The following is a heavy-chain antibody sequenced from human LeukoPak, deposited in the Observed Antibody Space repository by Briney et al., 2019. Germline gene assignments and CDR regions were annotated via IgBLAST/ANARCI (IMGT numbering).Heavy chain of an antibody. J-gene: IGHJ4*02. CDR1: GFTFSSYA. CDR2: ISGSGGST. V-gene: IGHV3-23*01. CDR3: ARHSSGWYPGPNDY. D-gene: IGHD6-19*01. Sequence: GGSLRLSCAASGFTFSSYAMSWVRQAPGKGLEWVSAISGSGGSTYYADSVKGRFTISRDNSKNTLYLQMNSLRAEDTAVYYCARHSSGWYPGPNDYWGQGTLVTVSS.